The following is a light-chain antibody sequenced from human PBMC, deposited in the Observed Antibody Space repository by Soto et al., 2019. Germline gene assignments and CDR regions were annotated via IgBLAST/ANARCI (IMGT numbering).Light chain of an antibody. CDR1: QSVSSY. CDR3: QHRNNWLWT. CDR2: DTS. J-gene: IGKJ1*01. V-gene: IGKV3-11*01. Sequence: EFVLTQSPATLSLSPGERATLSCRASQSVSSYLAWYQQKPGQAPRLLIYDTSNRATGVPARFSGSGSGTDFTLTISSLEPEDFAVYYCQHRNNWLWTFGQGTKVEIK.